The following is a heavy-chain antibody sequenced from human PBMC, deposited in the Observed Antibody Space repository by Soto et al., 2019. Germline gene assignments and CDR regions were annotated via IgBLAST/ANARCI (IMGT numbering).Heavy chain of an antibody. CDR3: ARTANPNVQLFAY. J-gene: IGHJ4*02. CDR2: IWYDGNSE. D-gene: IGHD1-1*01. CDR1: GVSFSSNG. V-gene: IGHV3-33*01. Sequence: QVQLVESGGGVVQPGRSLRLSCEASGVSFSSNGMHWVRQAPGKGLEWVAVIWYDGNSEDYADSVKGRFTISSDKSKNTLYLQMNSLRVEDTALYYCARTANPNVQLFAYWGQGTLVTVSS.